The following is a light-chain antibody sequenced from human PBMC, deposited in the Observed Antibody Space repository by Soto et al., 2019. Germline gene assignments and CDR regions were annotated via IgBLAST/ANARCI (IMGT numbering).Light chain of an antibody. V-gene: IGKV3-20*01. CDR3: HQFGSSPLAFT. J-gene: IGKJ2*01. Sequence: ESMLTQSPGTLSLSPGERATLSCRASQSVSTRYLAWYQQKPGQPPRLLIYGASIRAAGIPDRCSGSGSGTDFTLTISRLEHDDFAVYYCHQFGSSPLAFTFGQGTKLEI. CDR2: GAS. CDR1: QSVSTRY.